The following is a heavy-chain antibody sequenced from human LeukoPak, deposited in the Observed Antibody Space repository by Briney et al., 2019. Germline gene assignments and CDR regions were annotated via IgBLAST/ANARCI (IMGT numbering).Heavy chain of an antibody. CDR3: AKDGDDGYSSSWYNWFDP. J-gene: IGHJ5*02. CDR2: ISYDGSNK. Sequence: GSLRLSCAASGFTVSTNYMSWVRQAPGKGLEWVAVISYDGSNKYYADSVKGRFTISRDNSKNTLYLQMNSLRAEDTAVYYCAKDGDDGYSSSWYNWFDPWGQGTLVTVSS. CDR1: GFTVSTNY. V-gene: IGHV3-30*18. D-gene: IGHD6-13*01.